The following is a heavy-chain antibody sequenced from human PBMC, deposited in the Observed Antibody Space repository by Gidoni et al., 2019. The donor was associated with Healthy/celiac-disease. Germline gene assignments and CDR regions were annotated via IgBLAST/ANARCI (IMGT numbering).Heavy chain of an antibody. Sequence: QLQLQESGPGLVKPSETLSLTCTVSGGSISSSSYYWGWIRQPPGKGLEWIGSIYYSGSTYYNPSLKSRVTISVDTSKNQFSLKLSSVTAADTAVYYCARPSFGSLNNWFDPWGQGTLVTVSS. V-gene: IGHV4-39*01. CDR3: ARPSFGSLNNWFDP. D-gene: IGHD3-16*01. CDR2: IYYSGST. J-gene: IGHJ5*02. CDR1: GGSISSSSYY.